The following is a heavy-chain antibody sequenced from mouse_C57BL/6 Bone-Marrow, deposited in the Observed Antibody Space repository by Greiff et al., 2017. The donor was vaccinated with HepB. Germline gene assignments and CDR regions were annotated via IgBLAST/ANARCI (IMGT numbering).Heavy chain of an antibody. CDR3: ARWVTTIYYYAMDY. V-gene: IGHV1-12*01. CDR1: GYTFTSYN. CDR2: IYPGNGDT. J-gene: IGHJ4*01. Sequence: QVQLQQSGAELVRPGASVKMSCKASGYTFTSYNMHWVKQTPRQGLEWIGAIYPGNGDTSYNQKFKGKATLTVDKSSSTAYMPLSSLTSEDSAVYFCARWVTTIYYYAMDYWGQGTSVTVSS. D-gene: IGHD2-1*01.